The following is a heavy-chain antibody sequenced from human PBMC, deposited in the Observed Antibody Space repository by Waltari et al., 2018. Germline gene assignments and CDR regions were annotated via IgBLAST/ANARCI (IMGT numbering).Heavy chain of an antibody. D-gene: IGHD3-10*01. V-gene: IGHV1-8*02. Sequence: QVQLVQSGAEVKKPGASVKVSCKASGYTFTSYDINWVRQATGQGLEWMGWMNPNSGNTGYAKKFQGRVTMTRNTSISTAYMELSSLRSEDTAVYYCARRWVTIGDFDYWGQGTLVTVSS. CDR2: MNPNSGNT. J-gene: IGHJ4*02. CDR1: GYTFTSYD. CDR3: ARRWVTIGDFDY.